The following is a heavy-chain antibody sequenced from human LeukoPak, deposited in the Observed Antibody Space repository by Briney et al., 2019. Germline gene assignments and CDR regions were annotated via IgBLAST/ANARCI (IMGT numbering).Heavy chain of an antibody. V-gene: IGHV1-8*01. J-gene: IGHJ4*02. CDR2: MNPNSGNT. CDR1: GYTFTSYD. Sequence: SVKVSCKASGYTFTSYDINWVRQATGQGLEWMGWMNPNSGNTGYAQKFQGRVNMTRNTSISTAYMELSSLRSEDTAVYYCARAGSGGSYYLCRGRYYFDYWGQGTLVTVSS. CDR3: ARAGSGGSYYLCRGRYYFDY. D-gene: IGHD1-26*01.